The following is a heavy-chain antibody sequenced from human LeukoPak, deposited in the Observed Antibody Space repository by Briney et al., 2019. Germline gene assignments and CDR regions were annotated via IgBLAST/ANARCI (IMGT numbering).Heavy chain of an antibody. Sequence: GGSLRLSCSASGFTFSNYEMNWVRQAPGKGLGWVSSISVRSNYRYYADSVRGRFTISRDDARDSLFLQMNSLRAEDTAVYFCVRLRRNNDRSGYYYYYDYWGQGTLVTVSS. J-gene: IGHJ4*02. CDR1: GFTFSNYE. V-gene: IGHV3-21*01. CDR2: ISVRSNYR. D-gene: IGHD3-22*01. CDR3: VRLRRNNDRSGYYYYYDY.